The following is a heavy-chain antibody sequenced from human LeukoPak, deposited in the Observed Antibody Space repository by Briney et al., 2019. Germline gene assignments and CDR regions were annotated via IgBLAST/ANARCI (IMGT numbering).Heavy chain of an antibody. CDR3: ASQYDFWSGQTLPSLDSYYYYGMDV. V-gene: IGHV4-39*07. Sequence: SETLSLTCTVSGGSIRSSYYYWGWIRQPPGKGLEWIGSIYDSGSTYYNPSLKSRVTISVDTSKNQFSLKLSSVTAADTAVYYCASQYDFWSGQTLPSLDSYYYYGMDVWGQGTTVTVSS. CDR1: GGSIRSSYYY. CDR2: IYDSGST. J-gene: IGHJ6*02. D-gene: IGHD3-3*01.